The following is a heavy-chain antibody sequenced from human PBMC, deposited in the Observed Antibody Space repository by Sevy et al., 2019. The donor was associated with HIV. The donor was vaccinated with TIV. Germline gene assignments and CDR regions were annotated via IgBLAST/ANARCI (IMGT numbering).Heavy chain of an antibody. Sequence: GGSLRLSCAASGFTFSSYWMSWVRQAPGKGLEWVANIKQDGSEKYYVDSVKGRFTISRDNAKYSLYLQMNSLRAEDTAVYYCARDDYSIAYYYYYGMDVWGQGTTVTVSS. V-gene: IGHV3-7*03. J-gene: IGHJ6*02. CDR3: ARDDYSIAYYYYYGMDV. CDR2: IKQDGSEK. CDR1: GFTFSSYW. D-gene: IGHD4-4*01.